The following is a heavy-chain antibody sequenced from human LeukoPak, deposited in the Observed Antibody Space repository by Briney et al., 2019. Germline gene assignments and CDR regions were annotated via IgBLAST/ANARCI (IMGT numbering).Heavy chain of an antibody. CDR3: ARLWFGELRSFDY. V-gene: IGHV1-2*02. J-gene: IGHJ4*02. CDR2: INPNSGGT. CDR1: GYTFTSHY. D-gene: IGHD3-10*01. Sequence: GASVEVSCKASGYTFTSHYMHWVRQAPGQGLEWMGWINPNSGGTNYAQKFRGRVTMTRDTSISTAYMELSRLRSDDTAVYYCARLWFGELRSFDYWGQGTLVTVSS.